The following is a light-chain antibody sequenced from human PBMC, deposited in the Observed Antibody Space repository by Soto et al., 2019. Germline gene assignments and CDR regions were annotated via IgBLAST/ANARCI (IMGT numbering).Light chain of an antibody. V-gene: IGKV1-5*01. CDR1: QSISSW. Sequence: DIQMPHSPSTLSASVGDRVTITCRASQSISSWLAWYQQKPGKTPNLLIYDASSLERGVPSSFSGRGSGTEFPLTISSLQPDDFATYYCQQYNSYSPYTFGQGTKLEIK. J-gene: IGKJ2*01. CDR2: DAS. CDR3: QQYNSYSPYT.